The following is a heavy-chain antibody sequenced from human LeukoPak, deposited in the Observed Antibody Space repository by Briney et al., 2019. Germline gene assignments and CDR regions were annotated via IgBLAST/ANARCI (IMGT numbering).Heavy chain of an antibody. CDR3: ARGYIDRNYYYYYGMDV. J-gene: IGHJ6*02. D-gene: IGHD3-16*02. Sequence: PGRSLRLSCAASGFTFDDYAMHWVRQAPGKGLEWVSGISWNSGSIGYADSVKGRFTISRDNAKNSLYLQMNSLRAEDTAVYYCARGYIDRNYYYYYGMDVWGQGTTVTVSS. V-gene: IGHV3-9*01. CDR2: ISWNSGSI. CDR1: GFTFDDYA.